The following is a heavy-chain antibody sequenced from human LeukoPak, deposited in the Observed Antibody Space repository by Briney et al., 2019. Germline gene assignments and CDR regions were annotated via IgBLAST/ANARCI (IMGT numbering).Heavy chain of an antibody. D-gene: IGHD2-15*01. J-gene: IGHJ5*02. CDR1: GGSISNYY. CDR3: ASSSRPRYCTAGSCYWFDP. V-gene: IGHV4-59*01. Sequence: SETLSLTCTVSGGSISNYYRSWIRQPPGKGLEGIGYIYYSGSTNYNPSLKSRVTISVDTSKNQFSLKLSSVTAADTAVYYCASSSRPRYCTAGSCYWFDPCGQGTLVTVSS. CDR2: IYYSGST.